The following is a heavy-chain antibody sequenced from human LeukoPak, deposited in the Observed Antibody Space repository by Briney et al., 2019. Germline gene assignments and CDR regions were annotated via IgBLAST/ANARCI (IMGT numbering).Heavy chain of an antibody. J-gene: IGHJ4*02. CDR2: IHHSGST. D-gene: IGHD3-22*01. Sequence: SETLSLTCAVSGYPISSDYYWGWIREPPGKGLEWVGSIHHSGSTYYSPSLKSRVTISMDTSKNQFSLKMTSVIAADTAVYYCARDKHYDSSVYFDYWGQGTLVTVSS. V-gene: IGHV4-38-2*02. CDR1: GYPISSDYY. CDR3: ARDKHYDSSVYFDY.